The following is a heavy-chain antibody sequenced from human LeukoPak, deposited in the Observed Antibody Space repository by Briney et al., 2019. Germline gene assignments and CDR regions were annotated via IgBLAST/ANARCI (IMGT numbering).Heavy chain of an antibody. Sequence: PSETLSLTCTVSGGSISSCSCYWSRNPPPTGLEWLGSRYYCYSGNTYYNPSLKSRITINVDTSKNQFSLKLSSVTAADTAVYYCARHGVIAVWGSYRSGVNWFDPWGQGTLVTVSS. J-gene: IGHJ5*02. CDR3: ARHGVIAVWGSYRSGVNWFDP. CDR2: YCYSGNT. D-gene: IGHD3-16*02. V-gene: IGHV4-39*01. CDR1: GGSISSCSCY.